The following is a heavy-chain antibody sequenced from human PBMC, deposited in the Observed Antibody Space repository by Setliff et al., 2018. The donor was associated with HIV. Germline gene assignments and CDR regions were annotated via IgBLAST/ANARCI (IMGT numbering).Heavy chain of an antibody. D-gene: IGHD1-1*01. CDR1: GLSLSTSGVG. CDR3: AYSGRQLRGPYFDF. J-gene: IGHJ4*02. V-gene: IGHV2-5*01. Sequence: ESGPTLVNPTQTLTLTCTFSGLSLSTSGVGVGWIRQSPGKALEWPAFIYWNNNKHYSTSLKSRLTVTKDTSKNRVVFTMTNMDPVDTATYYCAYSGRQLRGPYFDFWGQGTPVTVSS. CDR2: IYWNNNK.